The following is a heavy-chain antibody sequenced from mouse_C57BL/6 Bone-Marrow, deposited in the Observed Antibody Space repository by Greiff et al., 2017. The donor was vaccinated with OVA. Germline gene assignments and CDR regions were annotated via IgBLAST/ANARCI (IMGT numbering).Heavy chain of an antibody. CDR2: IDPENGDT. D-gene: IGHD1-1*01. Sequence: EVKLMESGAELVRPGASVKLSCTASGFNIKDDNMHWVRQRPEQGLEWIGWIDPENGDTEYASKFQGKATITADTSSNTAYLQLSSLTSEDTAVYYCTTHYGSTFDYWGQGTTLTVSS. CDR1: GFNIKDDN. CDR3: TTHYGSTFDY. V-gene: IGHV14-4*01. J-gene: IGHJ2*01.